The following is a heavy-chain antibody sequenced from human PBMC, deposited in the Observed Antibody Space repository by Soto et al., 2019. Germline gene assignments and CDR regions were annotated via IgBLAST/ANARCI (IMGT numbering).Heavy chain of an antibody. V-gene: IGHV3-21*06. J-gene: IGHJ4*02. D-gene: IGHD3-10*01. CDR2: ISVSSSYI. Sequence: EVHLVESGGGLVKPGGSLRLSCAASGFTFSSYSMNWVRQAPGKGLEWVSSISVSSSYIYYADSVKGRFSISRDNARNSRYLQMSSLRAGDTAVYYCAGDGATMVRGVIVRIDYWGQGTLVTVSS. CDR3: AGDGATMVRGVIVRIDY. CDR1: GFTFSSYS.